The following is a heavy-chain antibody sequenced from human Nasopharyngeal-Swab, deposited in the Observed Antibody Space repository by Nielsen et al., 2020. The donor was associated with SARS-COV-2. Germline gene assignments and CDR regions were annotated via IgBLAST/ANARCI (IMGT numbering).Heavy chain of an antibody. CDR1: GFTFSSFG. CDR2: VAHDASNE. Sequence: GESLKISCAASGFTFSSFGMHWVRQAPGKGLEWVAFVAHDASNEYYGDSVKGRFSISRDSSKNTLYLQMDSLRGEDTAVYYCARDAPAHYGAFYWGRGTLGHRLL. J-gene: IGHJ4*02. CDR3: ARDAPAHYGAFY. V-gene: IGHV3-30*03. D-gene: IGHD4-17*01.